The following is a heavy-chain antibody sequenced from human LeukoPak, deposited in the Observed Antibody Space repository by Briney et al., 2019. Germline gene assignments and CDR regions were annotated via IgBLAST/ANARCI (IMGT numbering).Heavy chain of an antibody. D-gene: IGHD6-13*01. CDR3: AKDVYSSSWYPPRHFDY. CDR1: GFTFSSYA. CDR2: ISGSGGST. V-gene: IGHV3-23*01. Sequence: GGSLRLSCAASGFTFSSYAMSWVRQAPGKGLEWGSAISGSGGSTYYADSVKGRFTISRDNSKNTLYLQMNSLRAEDTAVYYCAKDVYSSSWYPPRHFDYWGQGTLVTVSS. J-gene: IGHJ4*02.